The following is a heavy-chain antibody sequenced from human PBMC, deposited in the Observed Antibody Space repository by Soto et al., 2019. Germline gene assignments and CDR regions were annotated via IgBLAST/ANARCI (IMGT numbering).Heavy chain of an antibody. V-gene: IGHV4-39*07. CDR1: GGSISSSNYY. CDR3: ARDLGKGYCSSTSCFGLGWFDP. CDR2: GTIYYSGST. Sequence: PSETLSLTCTVSGGSISSSNYYWGWIRQPPGKGLEWIGIGTIYYSGSTYYNSSLKSRVTISVDTSRNQFSLKLSSVTAADTAVYYCARDLGKGYCSSTSCFGLGWFDPWGQGTLVTVSS. J-gene: IGHJ5*02. D-gene: IGHD2-2*01.